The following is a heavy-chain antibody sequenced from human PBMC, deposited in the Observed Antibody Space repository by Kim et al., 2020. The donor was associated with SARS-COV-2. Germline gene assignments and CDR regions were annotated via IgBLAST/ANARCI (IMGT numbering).Heavy chain of an antibody. CDR2: IYSGGST. V-gene: IGHV3-66*02. D-gene: IGHD2-15*01. CDR1: GFTVSSNY. CDR3: AISTVVVVADTPPGFDY. Sequence: GGSLRLSCAASGFTVSSNYMSWVRQAPGKGLEWVSVIYSGGSTYYADSVKGRFTISRDNSKNTLYLQMNSLRAEDTAVYYCAISTVVVVADTPPGFDYWGQGTLVTVSS. J-gene: IGHJ4*02.